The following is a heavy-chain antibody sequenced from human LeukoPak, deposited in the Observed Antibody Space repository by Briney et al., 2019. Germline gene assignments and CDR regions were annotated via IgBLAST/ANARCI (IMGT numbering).Heavy chain of an antibody. D-gene: IGHD3-16*02. J-gene: IGHJ5*02. V-gene: IGHV3-13*01. CDR3: ARGSYTNWFDP. CDR1: GFTFSSYD. CDR2: IGTAGDT. Sequence: PGGSLRLSCAASGFTFSSYDMHWVRQATGKGLEWVSAIGTAGDTYYPGSVKGRFTISRENAKNSLYLQMNSLRAGDTAVYYCARGSYTNWFDPWGQGTLVTVSS.